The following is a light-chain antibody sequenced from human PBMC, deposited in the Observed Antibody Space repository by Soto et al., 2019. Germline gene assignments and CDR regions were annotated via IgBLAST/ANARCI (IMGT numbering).Light chain of an antibody. J-gene: IGKJ4*01. CDR1: QDISKW. Sequence: DIQMTQSSSFVSASVGDRVTITCRASQDISKWLAWYQQKPGRAPKILIFAASTLQRGVPSRFSGSGSGTDFTLTISSLQPEDSATYYCQQADSIPLTFGGGTKVDIK. CDR3: QQADSIPLT. V-gene: IGKV1-12*01. CDR2: AAS.